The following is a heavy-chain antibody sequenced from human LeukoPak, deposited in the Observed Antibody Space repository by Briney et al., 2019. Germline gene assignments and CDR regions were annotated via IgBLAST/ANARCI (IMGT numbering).Heavy chain of an antibody. CDR2: IYYSGST. CDR1: GGSISSGGYY. V-gene: IGHV4-31*03. J-gene: IGHJ4*02. D-gene: IGHD4-17*01. CDR3: ARGAFDYGDYGYFDY. Sequence: SSRTLSLTCTVSGGSISSGGYYWSWIRQHPAKGLEWIGYIYYSGSTYYNPSLKSRVTISVDTSKNQFSLKLSSVTAADTAVYYCARGAFDYGDYGYFDYWGQGTLVTVSS.